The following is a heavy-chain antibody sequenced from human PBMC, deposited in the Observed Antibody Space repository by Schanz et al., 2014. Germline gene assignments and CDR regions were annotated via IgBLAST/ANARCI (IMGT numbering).Heavy chain of an antibody. D-gene: IGHD3-22*01. CDR3: ARAQRVIRWYYGVDV. CDR2: IYSSGST. Sequence: DVQLVDSGGGLVQPGGSLRLSCAASGFTVSNSYIHWVRQAPGKGLEWVSTIYSSGSTYYADSVRGRFTISRDNSMNTVYLQMNSLRSDDAAVYYCARAQRVIRWYYGVDVWGQGTTVTVSS. V-gene: IGHV3-53*04. J-gene: IGHJ6*02. CDR1: GFTVSNSY.